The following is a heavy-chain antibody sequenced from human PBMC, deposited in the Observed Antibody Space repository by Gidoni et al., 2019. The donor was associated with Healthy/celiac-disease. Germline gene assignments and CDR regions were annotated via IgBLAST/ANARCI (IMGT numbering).Heavy chain of an antibody. CDR3: ATHQWELRIFDY. J-gene: IGHJ4*02. V-gene: IGHV1-24*01. D-gene: IGHD1-26*01. CDR2: FDPEDGET. CDR1: GSTLTELS. Sequence: QVQLVQSGAEVKQPGASVKVSCKVSGSTLTELSMHWVRQAPGKGLEWMGGFDPEDGETIYAQKFQGRVTMTEDTSTDTAYMELSSLRSEDTAVYYCATHQWELRIFDYWGQGTLVTVSS.